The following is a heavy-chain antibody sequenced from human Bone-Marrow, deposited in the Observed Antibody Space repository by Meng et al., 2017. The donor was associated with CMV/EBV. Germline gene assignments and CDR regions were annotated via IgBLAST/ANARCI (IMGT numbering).Heavy chain of an antibody. Sequence: ESLKISCAASGFTFSDYYMSWIRQPPGKGLEWIGEINHSGSTNYNPSLKSRVTISVDTSKNQFSLKLSSVTAADTAVYYCARRRYYYGSGSSGWFDPWGQGTLVTVSS. CDR2: INHSGST. V-gene: IGHV4-34*01. D-gene: IGHD3-10*01. CDR3: ARRRYYYGSGSSGWFDP. J-gene: IGHJ5*02. CDR1: GFTFSDYY.